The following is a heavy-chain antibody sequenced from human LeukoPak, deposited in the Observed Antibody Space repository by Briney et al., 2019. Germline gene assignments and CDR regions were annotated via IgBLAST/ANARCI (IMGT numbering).Heavy chain of an antibody. CDR2: ITISGTT. CDR3: AKDSRSGSPRAFDS. V-gene: IGHV3-23*01. Sequence: GGSLRLSCAASGFTFSSYAMTWVRQAPGKGLEWVSTITISGTTYNADSVKGRFTISRDNSKNTLYLQMNSLRPEDTAVYSCAKDSRSGSPRAFDSWGQGTLVTVSS. CDR1: GFTFSSYA. D-gene: IGHD1-26*01. J-gene: IGHJ4*02.